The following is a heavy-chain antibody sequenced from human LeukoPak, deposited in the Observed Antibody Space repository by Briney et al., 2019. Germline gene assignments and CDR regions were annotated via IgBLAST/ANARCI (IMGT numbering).Heavy chain of an antibody. Sequence: GESLQISCKGSGHSFTNYWIGWVRQMSGKGLEWMGIMYVGDSDTRYSPSFQGQVTISADKTTNTAYLQWSSLKASDTAMYYCARKDSRAWFFDYWGQGTLVTVSS. CDR2: MYVGDSDT. CDR1: GHSFTNYW. J-gene: IGHJ4*02. D-gene: IGHD6-19*01. CDR3: ARKDSRAWFFDY. V-gene: IGHV5-51*01.